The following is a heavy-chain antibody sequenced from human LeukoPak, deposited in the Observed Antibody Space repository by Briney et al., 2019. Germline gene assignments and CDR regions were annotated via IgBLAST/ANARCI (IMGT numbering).Heavy chain of an antibody. CDR1: GGTFSSYA. Sequence: SVKVSCKASGGTFSSYAISWVRQAPGQGLEWMGGIIPIFGTANYAQKFQGRVTITADESTSTAYMELSSLRSEDTAVYYCARGERDHAYYYYHMDVWGKGTTVTVSS. V-gene: IGHV1-69*13. CDR2: IIPIFGTA. CDR3: ARGERDHAYYYYHMDV. J-gene: IGHJ6*03. D-gene: IGHD5-24*01.